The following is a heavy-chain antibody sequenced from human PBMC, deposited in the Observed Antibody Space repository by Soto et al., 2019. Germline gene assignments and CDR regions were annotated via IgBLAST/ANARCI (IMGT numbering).Heavy chain of an antibody. CDR3: ARGSGSRGGN. CDR2: ISYDGSNK. D-gene: IGHD1-26*01. J-gene: IGHJ4*02. CDR1: GFTFSSYA. Sequence: GGSLRLSCAASGFTFSSYAMHWVRQAPGKGLEWVAVISYDGSNKYYADSVKGRFTISRDNSKNTLYLQMNSLRAEDTAVYYCARGSGSRGGNWGQGTLVTVYS. V-gene: IGHV3-30-3*01.